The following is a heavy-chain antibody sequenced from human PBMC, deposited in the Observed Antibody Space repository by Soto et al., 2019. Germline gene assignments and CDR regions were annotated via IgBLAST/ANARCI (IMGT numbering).Heavy chain of an antibody. CDR1: GFTVSSNY. CDR3: ARASYGDYYYGMDV. V-gene: IGHV3-53*04. Sequence: GGSLRLSCAASGFTVSSNYMSWVRQAPGKGLEWVSVIYSGGSTYYADSVKGRFTISRHNSKNTLYLQMNSLRAEDTAVYYCARASYGDYYYGMDVWGQGTTVTVSS. D-gene: IGHD4-17*01. J-gene: IGHJ6*02. CDR2: IYSGGST.